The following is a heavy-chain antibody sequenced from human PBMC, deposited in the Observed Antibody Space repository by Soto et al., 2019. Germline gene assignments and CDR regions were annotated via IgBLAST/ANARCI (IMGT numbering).Heavy chain of an antibody. CDR2: IYYSGST. V-gene: IGHV4-39*01. CDR1: GGSISSRGYY. CDR3: ARHTPAISISDH. Sequence: PEETLSLTCTVSGGSISSRGYYWGWIRQPPGKGLEWIGTIYYSGSTYYNPSLKSRVTISVDTSKNQFSLKLSSVTAADTAVYYCARHTPAISISDHWGQGTLVTVSS. D-gene: IGHD2-15*01. J-gene: IGHJ4*02.